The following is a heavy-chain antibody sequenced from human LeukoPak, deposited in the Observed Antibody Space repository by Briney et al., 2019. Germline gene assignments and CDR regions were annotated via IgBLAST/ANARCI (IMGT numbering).Heavy chain of an antibody. CDR1: GITFSDNW. Sequence: GGSLRLSCAASGITFSDNWMTWVRQAPGKGLECVANINQDGGGRYYVDSVQGRFIISRDNAQNSVHLQMNSLRAEDTAVYYCATRYCSIAACRASSYKCMDDWGKGTTVIVSS. V-gene: IGHV3-7*01. CDR2: INQDGGGR. D-gene: IGHD2-2*01. J-gene: IGHJ6*04. CDR3: ATRYCSIAACRASSYKCMDD.